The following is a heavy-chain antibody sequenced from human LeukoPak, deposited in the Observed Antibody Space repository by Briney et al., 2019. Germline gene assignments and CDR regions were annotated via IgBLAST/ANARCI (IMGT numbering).Heavy chain of an antibody. D-gene: IGHD1-1*01. CDR3: ARSVPDRVYYYYMDV. CDR2: ISSSGSTI. Sequence: GGSLRLSCAASGFTFSNAWMNWVRQAPGKGLEWVSYISSSGSTIYYADSVKGRFTISRDNAKNSLYLQMNSLRAEDTAVYYCARSVPDRVYYYYMDVWGKGTTVTISS. CDR1: GFTFSNAW. J-gene: IGHJ6*03. V-gene: IGHV3-48*04.